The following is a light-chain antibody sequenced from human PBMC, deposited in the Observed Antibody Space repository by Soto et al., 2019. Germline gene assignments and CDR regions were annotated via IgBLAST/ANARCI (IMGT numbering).Light chain of an antibody. J-gene: IGLJ1*01. CDR1: SSDVGDYNY. Sequence: QSALTQPASVSGSPGQSITISCTGTSSDVGDYNYVSWYQQHPGKAPKLMIYEVSNRPSGVSNRFSGSKSGNTASLTISGLQAEDEADYYCSSYTRSSTXXVFGTGXXX. CDR2: EVS. CDR3: SSYTRSSTXXV. V-gene: IGLV2-14*01.